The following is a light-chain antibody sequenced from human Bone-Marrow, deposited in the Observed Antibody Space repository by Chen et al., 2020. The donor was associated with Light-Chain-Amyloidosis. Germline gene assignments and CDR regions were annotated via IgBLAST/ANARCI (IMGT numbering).Light chain of an antibody. CDR2: RDT. J-gene: IGLJ2*01. Sequence: SYELTQPPSVSVSPGQTARITCSGDDLPTKYAYWYQQKPGQAPVLVIHRDTERPSGISERFSGSSSGTTATLNISGVQAEDEADYHWQSADSSGTYEVILGGGTKLTVL. CDR3: QSADSSGTYEVI. V-gene: IGLV3-25*03. CDR1: DLPTKY.